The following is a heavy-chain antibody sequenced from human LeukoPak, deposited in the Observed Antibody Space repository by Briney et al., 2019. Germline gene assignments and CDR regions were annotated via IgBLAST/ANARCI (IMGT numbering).Heavy chain of an antibody. CDR1: GYTFTGYY. CDR2: INPNSGGT. J-gene: IGHJ3*02. CDR3: ARGLVNYYGAYDAFDI. Sequence: ASVKVSCKASGYTFTGYYMHWVRQAPGQGLEWMGWINPNSGGTNYAQKFQGRVTMTRDTSISTAYMELSRLRSDDTAVYYCARGLVNYYGAYDAFDIWGQGTMVTVSS. D-gene: IGHD3-22*01. V-gene: IGHV1-2*02.